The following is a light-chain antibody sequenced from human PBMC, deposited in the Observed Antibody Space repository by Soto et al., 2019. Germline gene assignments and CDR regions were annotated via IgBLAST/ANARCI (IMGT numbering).Light chain of an antibody. Sequence: DIQMTQSPSTLSAPEGDRVTITCRASQSISSWLAWYQHKPGKAPKLLIYDASNLDSGVPSRFSGSGSGTEFSLTISNLQPDDCATYYCQQYENYWTFGQGTKVDIK. CDR2: DAS. J-gene: IGKJ1*01. CDR1: QSISSW. CDR3: QQYENYWT. V-gene: IGKV1-5*01.